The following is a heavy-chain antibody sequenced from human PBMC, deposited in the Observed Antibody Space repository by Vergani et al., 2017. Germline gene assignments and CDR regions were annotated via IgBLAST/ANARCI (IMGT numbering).Heavy chain of an antibody. CDR2: INHSGTI. D-gene: IGHD1-26*01. V-gene: IGHV4-34*01. CDR1: GGSLSGYY. CDR3: ARRAERWETLLRDDFDV. J-gene: IGHJ3*01. Sequence: QVQLQQWGAGLLKPSETLSLTCAVFGGSLSGYYWSWIRQPPGKGLEWIGEINHSGTINYNPTLKSPFNVSIDTSRDHFSLKLRSVSAADTAVYFCARRAERWETLLRDDFDVWGQGTFVTVSP.